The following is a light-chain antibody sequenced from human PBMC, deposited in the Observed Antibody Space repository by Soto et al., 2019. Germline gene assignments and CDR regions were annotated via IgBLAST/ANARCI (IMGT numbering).Light chain of an antibody. CDR2: AAT. CDR3: HQRYSTPHT. V-gene: IGKV1-39*01. Sequence: DIQMTQSPSSLSASIGDRVTITCRASQSISIYLNWYQQKPGTAPRLLIYAATSLQTGVPSRFSGGGSGADFTLTVSDLQPEDLATYYCHQRYSTPHTFGQGTKVEIK. CDR1: QSISIY. J-gene: IGKJ1*01.